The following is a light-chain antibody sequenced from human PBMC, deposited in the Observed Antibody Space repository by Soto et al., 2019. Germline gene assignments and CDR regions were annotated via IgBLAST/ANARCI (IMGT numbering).Light chain of an antibody. V-gene: IGKV3-20*01. CDR2: GAS. J-gene: IGKJ4*01. Sequence: EIVLTQSPGTLSLSPGESGTLSCRASQSISSTYLAWYQQKPGQAPRLLVYGASTRATGVPDRFSGSGSGTDFSLTIIGLEPEDSADYFCQQYSSSLTFGGGTKVEIK. CDR1: QSISSTY. CDR3: QQYSSSLT.